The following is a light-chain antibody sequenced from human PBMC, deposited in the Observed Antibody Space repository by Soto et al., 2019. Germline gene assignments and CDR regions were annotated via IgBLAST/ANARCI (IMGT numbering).Light chain of an antibody. CDR2: GAS. J-gene: IGKJ5*01. V-gene: IGKV3-20*01. CDR3: QQCGSSST. CDR1: QSVSSN. Sequence: EIVMSQSPATLSVSPGERATLSCRASQSVSSNLAWYQQIPGQAPRLLIYGASMRATGIPDRFSGSGSGTDFTLTISRLAPEDFAVYYCQQCGSSSTFGQGTRLEI.